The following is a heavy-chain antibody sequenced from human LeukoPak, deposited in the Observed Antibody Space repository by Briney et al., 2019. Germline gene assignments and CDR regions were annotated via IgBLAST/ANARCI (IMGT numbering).Heavy chain of an antibody. CDR2: INHSGST. CDR1: GGSFSGYY. D-gene: IGHD3-10*01. Sequence: SETLSLTCAVYGGSFSGYYWSWIRQPPGKGLGWIGEINHSGSTNYNPSLKSRVTISVDTSKSQFSLKLSSVTAADTAVYYCARGHRHGGYFDYWGQGTLVTVSS. J-gene: IGHJ4*02. V-gene: IGHV4-34*01. CDR3: ARGHRHGGYFDY.